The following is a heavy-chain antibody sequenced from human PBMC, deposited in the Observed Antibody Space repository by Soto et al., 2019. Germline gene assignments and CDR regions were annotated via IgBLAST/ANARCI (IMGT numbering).Heavy chain of an antibody. Sequence: QVQLVESGGGVVQPGRSLRLSCAASGFTFSSYAMHWVRQAPGKGLEWVAVISYDGSNKYYADSVKGRFTISRDNSKNTRYLQMNSLRAEDTAVYYCARDDYAVEYGMDVWGQGTTVTVSS. CDR3: ARDDYAVEYGMDV. V-gene: IGHV3-30-3*01. D-gene: IGHD4-17*01. CDR1: GFTFSSYA. CDR2: ISYDGSNK. J-gene: IGHJ6*02.